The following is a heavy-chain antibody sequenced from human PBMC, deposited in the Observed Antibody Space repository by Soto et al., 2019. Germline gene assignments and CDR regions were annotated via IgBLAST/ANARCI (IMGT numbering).Heavy chain of an antibody. Sequence: QGQLHESGPGLVKPSQTLSLTRTVSGGSISSGDYYWKWIRPPPGKGLEWIGSIYYSGSTYYSPSLKGRVAISVGTSKNQFSLKLTSVTAADTAVYYCVRGDPGACSSTSCSDAFDLWGRGTMVAVSS. CDR2: IYYSGST. V-gene: IGHV4-30-4*01. D-gene: IGHD2-2*01. CDR3: VRGDPGACSSTSCSDAFDL. CDR1: GGSISSGDYY. J-gene: IGHJ3*01.